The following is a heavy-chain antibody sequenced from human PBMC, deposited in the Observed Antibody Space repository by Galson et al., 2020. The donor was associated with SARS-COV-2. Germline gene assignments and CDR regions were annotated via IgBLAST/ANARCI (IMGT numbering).Heavy chain of an antibody. CDR2: ISYDESNK. Sequence: GESLKISCAASGFTFSSYAMHWVRQAPGKGLEWVAVISYDESNKYYADSVKGRFTISRDNSKNTLYLQMNSLRAEDTAVYYCARPVGITGTTDVDYWGQGTLVTVSS. CDR1: GFTFSSYA. CDR3: ARPVGITGTTDVDY. J-gene: IGHJ4*02. V-gene: IGHV3-30*04. D-gene: IGHD1-20*01.